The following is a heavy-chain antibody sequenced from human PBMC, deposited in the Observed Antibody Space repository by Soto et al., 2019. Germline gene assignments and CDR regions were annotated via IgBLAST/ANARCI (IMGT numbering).Heavy chain of an antibody. CDR3: VRVFGSIDY. V-gene: IGHV1-8*01. CDR1: GYTFTTYD. D-gene: IGHD2-21*01. Sequence: QVRLVQSGAEVKNPGASVKVSCKASGYTFTTYDINWVRQATGQGLEWGGWMNPKSGYPGFAQKFQGRVSMTRDTSISTAYMELSSLRSEDTAVYYCVRVFGSIDYWGQGTLVTVSS. J-gene: IGHJ4*02. CDR2: MNPKSGYP.